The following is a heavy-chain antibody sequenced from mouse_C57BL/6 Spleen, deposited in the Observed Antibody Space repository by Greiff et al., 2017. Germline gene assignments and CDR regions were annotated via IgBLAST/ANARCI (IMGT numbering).Heavy chain of an antibody. V-gene: IGHV5-4*03. CDR1: GFTFSSYA. CDR3: ARGGSGYGFDY. J-gene: IGHJ2*01. CDR2: ISDGGSYT. D-gene: IGHD3-2*02. Sequence: EVKLQESGGGLVKPGGSLKLSCAASGFTFSSYAMSWVRQTPEKRLEWVATISDGGSYTYYPDNVKGRFTISRDNAKNNLYLQMSHLKSEDTAMYYCARGGSGYGFDYWGQGTTLTVSS.